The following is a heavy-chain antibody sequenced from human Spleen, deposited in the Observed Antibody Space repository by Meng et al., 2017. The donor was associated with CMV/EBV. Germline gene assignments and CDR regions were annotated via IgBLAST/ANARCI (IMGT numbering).Heavy chain of an antibody. Sequence: ASVKVSCKASGYSFTGYLMHWVRQAPGQGLEWMGWINPNSGDTSYAQKFQGRVTMTRDTSITTAYMELSSLRSDDTAVYYCARGPQVGVIIIRFKSPWFDPWGQGTLVTVSS. CDR3: ARGPQVGVIIIRFKSPWFDP. CDR1: GYSFTGYL. CDR2: INPNSGDT. V-gene: IGHV1-2*02. J-gene: IGHJ5*02. D-gene: IGHD3-3*01.